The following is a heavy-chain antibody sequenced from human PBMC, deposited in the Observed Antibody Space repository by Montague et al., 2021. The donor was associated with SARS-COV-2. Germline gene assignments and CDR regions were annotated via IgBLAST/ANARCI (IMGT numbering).Heavy chain of an antibody. D-gene: IGHD3-9*01. V-gene: IGHV3-48*03. CDR1: GFIFSSYE. CDR2: VSSSGGGRNK. CDR3: ARDRDWDNWCGMDV. Sequence: SRRLSFSASGFIFSSYEMNWVRQAPGKGLEWISYVSSSGGGRNKHYTDSVKGRFTISRDNAKNSLYLQMNSLRVEDTAIYYCARDRDWDNWCGMDVWGQGSKVTSSS. J-gene: IGHJ6*02.